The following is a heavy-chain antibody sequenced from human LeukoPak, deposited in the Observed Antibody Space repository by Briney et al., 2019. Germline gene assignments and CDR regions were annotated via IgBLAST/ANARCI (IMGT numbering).Heavy chain of an antibody. Sequence: PGGSLRLSRAASGLTVSSNCMSWVRQAPGKGLEWVSFIYSGGDTYYADSVKGRFTISRDNSKNTFHLQMNSLRAEDTAVYYCARRAGDYSHPYDYWGRGTLVTVSS. J-gene: IGHJ4*02. CDR2: IYSGGDT. V-gene: IGHV3-53*01. CDR1: GLTVSSNC. CDR3: ARRAGDYSHPYDY. D-gene: IGHD3-22*01.